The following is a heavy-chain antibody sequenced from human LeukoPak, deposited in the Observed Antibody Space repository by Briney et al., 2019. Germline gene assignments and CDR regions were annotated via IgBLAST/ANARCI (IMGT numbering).Heavy chain of an antibody. CDR1: GFTFNSYA. Sequence: GGSLRLSCAASGFTFNSYAMSWVRQAPGKGLEWVSGISGSGGSTYYADSVKGRFTISRDNSKNTLYLQMNSLRAEDTAVYYCAKLGEWWVPSTYYFDYWGQGTLVTVSS. J-gene: IGHJ4*02. CDR2: ISGSGGST. V-gene: IGHV3-23*01. D-gene: IGHD2-8*01. CDR3: AKLGEWWVPSTYYFDY.